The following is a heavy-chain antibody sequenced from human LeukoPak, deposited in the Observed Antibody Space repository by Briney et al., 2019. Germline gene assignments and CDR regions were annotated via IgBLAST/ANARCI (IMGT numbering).Heavy chain of an antibody. CDR2: INWNGGST. Sequence: PGGSLRLSCAASGFTFDDYGMSWVRQAPGKGLEWVSGINWNGGSTGYADSVKGRFTISRDNAKNSLYLQMNSLRAEDTALYYCARGGRTSWPNYYYYYYMDVWGKGTTVTVFS. V-gene: IGHV3-20*04. J-gene: IGHJ6*03. CDR1: GFTFDDYG. CDR3: ARGGRTSWPNYYYYYYMDV. D-gene: IGHD2-2*01.